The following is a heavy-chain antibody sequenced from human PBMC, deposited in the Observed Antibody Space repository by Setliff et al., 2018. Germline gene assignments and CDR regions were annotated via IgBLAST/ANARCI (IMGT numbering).Heavy chain of an antibody. J-gene: IGHJ5*02. D-gene: IGHD3-10*01. Sequence: GSLRLSCAASRFTFSNYWMSWVRQAPGKGLEWVANIKEDGSEKYYVDSVKGRFTISRDNAKNSLDLQMDSLRGEDTAVYYCARDPFGNPVFDPWGQGTLVTVSS. CDR3: ARDPFGNPVFDP. CDR1: RFTFSNYW. V-gene: IGHV3-7*01. CDR2: IKEDGSEK.